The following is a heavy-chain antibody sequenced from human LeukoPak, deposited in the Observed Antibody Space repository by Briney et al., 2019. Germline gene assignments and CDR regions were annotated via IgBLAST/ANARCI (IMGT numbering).Heavy chain of an antibody. CDR2: ISASNTNT. J-gene: IGHJ4*02. CDR3: ARVVVGESVVPIAGYFDY. D-gene: IGHD2-2*01. V-gene: IGHV1-18*01. Sequence: GASVKVSCTASGYTFTNYAISWVRQAPGHGREGMGWISASNTNTNYAQNLQGRVTMTTDTSTSTAYMELRSLRSDDTAVYYCARVVVGESVVPIAGYFDYWGQGTLVIVSS. CDR1: GYTFTNYA.